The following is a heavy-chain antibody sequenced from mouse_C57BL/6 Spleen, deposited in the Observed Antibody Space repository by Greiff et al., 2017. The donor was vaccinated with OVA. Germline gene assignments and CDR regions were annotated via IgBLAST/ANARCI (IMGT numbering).Heavy chain of an antibody. J-gene: IGHJ3*01. D-gene: IGHD1-1*01. V-gene: IGHV5-9-1*02. CDR3: TRVGGLYGSSLAWFAY. CDR2: ISSGGDYI. Sequence: EVQVVESGEGLVKPGGSLKLSCAASGFTFSSYAMSWVRQTPEKRLEWVAYISSGGDYIYYADTVKGRFTISRDNARNTLYLQMSSLKSEDTAMYYCTRVGGLYGSSLAWFAYWGQGTLVTVSA. CDR1: GFTFSSYA.